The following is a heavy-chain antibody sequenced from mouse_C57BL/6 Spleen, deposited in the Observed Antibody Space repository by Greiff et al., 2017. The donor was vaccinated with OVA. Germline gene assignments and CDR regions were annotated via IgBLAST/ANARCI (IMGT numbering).Heavy chain of an antibody. CDR1: GYAFSSSW. J-gene: IGHJ3*01. V-gene: IGHV1-82*01. Sequence: QQSGPELVKPGASVKISCKASGYAFSSSWMNWVKQRPGKGLEWIGRIYPGDGDTNYNGKFKGKATLTADKSSSTAYMQLSSLTSEDSAVYFCAREDGNYPAWFAYWGQGTLVTVSA. CDR2: IYPGDGDT. D-gene: IGHD2-1*01. CDR3: AREDGNYPAWFAY.